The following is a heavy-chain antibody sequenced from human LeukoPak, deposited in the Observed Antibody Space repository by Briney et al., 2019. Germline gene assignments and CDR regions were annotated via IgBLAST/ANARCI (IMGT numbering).Heavy chain of an antibody. J-gene: IGHJ3*02. CDR3: ARGGYTAGAFDI. Sequence: PSETLSLTCIVPVGSIITYNWCWIRQPAGGGLEWIGRIYTSGSTNYNPSHKSRVTMTVDTSKNQYSLKMSSVTAADTAVYYCARGGYTAGAFDIWGQGTMVTVSS. CDR2: IYTSGST. D-gene: IGHD3-16*02. CDR1: VGSIITYN. V-gene: IGHV4-4*07.